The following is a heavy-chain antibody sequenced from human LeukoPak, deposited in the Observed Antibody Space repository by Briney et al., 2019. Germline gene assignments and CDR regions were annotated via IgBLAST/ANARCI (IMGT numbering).Heavy chain of an antibody. D-gene: IGHD6-13*01. CDR3: ARDISAAGTNY. CDR2: MNPGGSEI. Sequence: GGSLRLSCAASGFTFSSYGMSWVRQAPGKGLEWVANMNPGGSEIYYVDSVKGRFTISRDNAKNSVYLQMNSLRAADTAVYYCARDISAAGTNYWGQGTLVTVSS. CDR1: GFTFSSYG. J-gene: IGHJ4*02. V-gene: IGHV3-7*01.